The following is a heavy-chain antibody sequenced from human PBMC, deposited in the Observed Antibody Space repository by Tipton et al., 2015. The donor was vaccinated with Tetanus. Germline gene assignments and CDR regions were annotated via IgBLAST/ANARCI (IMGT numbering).Heavy chain of an antibody. D-gene: IGHD3-22*01. Sequence: QLVQSGAEVKKPGASVKVSCKASGYTFTGYYMYWVRQAPGQGLEWMGWIDPNSGGTIYAQKFQGRVTMTRDTSISTAYMELSRLRSDDTAAYFCARDRGDYIYYGMDVWGPGTTVTVSS. J-gene: IGHJ6*02. CDR2: IDPNSGGT. CDR3: ARDRGDYIYYGMDV. V-gene: IGHV1-2*02. CDR1: GYTFTGYY.